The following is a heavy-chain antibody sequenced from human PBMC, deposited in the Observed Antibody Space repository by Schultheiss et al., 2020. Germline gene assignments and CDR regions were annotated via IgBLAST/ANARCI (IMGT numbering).Heavy chain of an antibody. Sequence: GESLKISCAASGFTFSNAWMSWVRQAPGKGLEWVAVIWYDGSNKYYADSVKGRFTMSRDNAKNTLYLQMNSLRVEDTAVYYCAKIRRGYSGYGYFDYWGQGTLVTVSS. V-gene: IGHV3-33*03. CDR1: GFTFSNAW. J-gene: IGHJ4*02. CDR2: IWYDGSNK. D-gene: IGHD5-12*01. CDR3: AKIRRGYSGYGYFDY.